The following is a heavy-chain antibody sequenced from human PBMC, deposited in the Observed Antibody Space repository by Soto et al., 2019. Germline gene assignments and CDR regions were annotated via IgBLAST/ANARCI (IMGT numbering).Heavy chain of an antibody. D-gene: IGHD2-21*01. Sequence: PGGSLRLSCAASGFTFSSYAMHWVRQAPGKGLEWVAVISYDGSNKYYADSVKGRFTISRDNSKNTLYLQMNSLRAEDTAVYYCARVSPHSNWYFDLWGRGTLVTVSS. J-gene: IGHJ2*01. CDR2: ISYDGSNK. CDR1: GFTFSSYA. CDR3: ARVSPHSNWYFDL. V-gene: IGHV3-30-3*01.